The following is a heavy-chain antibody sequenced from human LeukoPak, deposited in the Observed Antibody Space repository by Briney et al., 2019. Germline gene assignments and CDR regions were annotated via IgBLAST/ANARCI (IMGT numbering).Heavy chain of an antibody. CDR2: INPNSGGT. Sequence: GATVKVSCKASGYTFTGCFIHYVRQAPGQGLEWMGWINPNSGGTNYAQKFQGRVTMTRDTSISTAYMELSRLRSDDTAVYYCARGPHIVVVPAAIRAFDIWGQGTMVTVSS. CDR1: GYTFTGCF. J-gene: IGHJ3*02. V-gene: IGHV1-2*02. CDR3: ARGPHIVVVPAAIRAFDI. D-gene: IGHD2-2*01.